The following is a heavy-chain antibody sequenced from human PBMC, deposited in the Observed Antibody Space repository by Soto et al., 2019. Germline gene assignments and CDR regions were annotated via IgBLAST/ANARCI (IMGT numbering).Heavy chain of an antibody. J-gene: IGHJ6*02. CDR2: FYYSGST. CDR3: ARGHDSRDYYSYYYGMDV. CDR1: GGSITNYY. V-gene: IGHV4-59*01. D-gene: IGHD3-22*01. Sequence: SETLSLTCIVFGGSITNYYWRWIRQHPGKGLEWIGYFYYSGSTNYNPSLKSRVTISVDTSKNQFSLKLSSVTAADTAVYYCARGHDSRDYYSYYYGMDVWGQGTTVTVSS.